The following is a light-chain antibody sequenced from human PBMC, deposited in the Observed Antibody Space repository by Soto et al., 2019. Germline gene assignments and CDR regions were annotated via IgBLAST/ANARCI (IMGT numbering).Light chain of an antibody. CDR2: DTS. CDR3: QQYVHWPPGA. CDR1: QSVSSS. V-gene: IGKV3-15*01. J-gene: IGKJ1*01. Sequence: EIVVTQSPATLSVSPGERVTLSCRASQSVSSSLAWYQQRPGQAPRLLIYDTSTRAAGIAARFSGSGSGTEFTLTISSLQSEDSAVYYCQQYVHWPPGAFGQRTKVDIK.